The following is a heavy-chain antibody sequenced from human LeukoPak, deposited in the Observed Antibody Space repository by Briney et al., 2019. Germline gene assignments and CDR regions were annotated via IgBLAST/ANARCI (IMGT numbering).Heavy chain of an antibody. V-gene: IGHV3-66*02. CDR1: GFTVSSNY. CDR3: AKDFSRNWGLGEYYFDY. J-gene: IGHJ4*02. D-gene: IGHD3-16*01. CDR2: IYSGGST. Sequence: EGSLRLSCAASGFTVSSNYMSWVRQAPGKGLEWVSVIYSGGSTYYADSVKGRFTISRDNSKNTLYLQMNSLRAEDTAVYYCAKDFSRNWGLGEYYFDYWGQGTLVTVSS.